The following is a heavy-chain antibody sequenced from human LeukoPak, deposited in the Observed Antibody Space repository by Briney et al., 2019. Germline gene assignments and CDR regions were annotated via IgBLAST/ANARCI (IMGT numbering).Heavy chain of an antibody. Sequence: GESLKISCKGSGYSFTSYWIGWVRQLPGKGLEWMGIIYPGDSDTRYSPSFQGQVTISADKSISTAYLQWSSLKASDTAMYYCARLGYYDSSGYDNWFDPWGQGTLVTVSS. CDR3: ARLGYYDSSGYDNWFDP. V-gene: IGHV5-51*01. D-gene: IGHD3-22*01. CDR1: GYSFTSYW. J-gene: IGHJ5*02. CDR2: IYPGDSDT.